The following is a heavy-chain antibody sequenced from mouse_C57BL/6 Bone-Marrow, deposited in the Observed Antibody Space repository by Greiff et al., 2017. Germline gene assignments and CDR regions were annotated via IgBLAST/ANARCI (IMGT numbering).Heavy chain of an antibody. J-gene: IGHJ3*01. CDR3: ARWRWLLLAY. Sequence: VQLQQSGPEPVKPGASVKISCKASGYTFTDYYMTWVKQSPGKSLEWIGDINPNNGGTSYNQKFKGKATLTVDKSSSTAYMQLRSLTSEDSAVYYWARWRWLLLAYWGQGTLVTVSA. D-gene: IGHD2-3*01. CDR1: GYTFTDYY. V-gene: IGHV1-26*01. CDR2: INPNNGGT.